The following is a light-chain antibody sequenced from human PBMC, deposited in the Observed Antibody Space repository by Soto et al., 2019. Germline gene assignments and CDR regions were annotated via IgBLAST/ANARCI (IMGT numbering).Light chain of an antibody. V-gene: IGKV3-20*01. CDR2: DAS. CDR3: QQYGDSPPIT. J-gene: IGKJ5*01. CDR1: QSVSTNY. Sequence: RATLALSRGERTTLSCRASQSVSTNYLAWYQQKPGQAPRLLIYDASSRAPGIPDRFSGSGSGTDFTLTISSLEPTDFAVYYCQQYGDSPPITFGQGTDWRL.